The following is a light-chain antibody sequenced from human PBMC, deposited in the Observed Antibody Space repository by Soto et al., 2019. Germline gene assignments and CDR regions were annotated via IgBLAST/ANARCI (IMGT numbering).Light chain of an antibody. J-gene: IGKJ4*01. CDR3: QHRGNWPLT. Sequence: EIVLTQSPVTLSLSPGERATLSCRASQSVSSYLAWYQQKPGQAPRLLIYDASNRATGIPARFSGSGSGTDFTLTISSLEPEDFAVYYCQHRGNWPLTFGGGTKVEIK. V-gene: IGKV3-11*01. CDR1: QSVSSY. CDR2: DAS.